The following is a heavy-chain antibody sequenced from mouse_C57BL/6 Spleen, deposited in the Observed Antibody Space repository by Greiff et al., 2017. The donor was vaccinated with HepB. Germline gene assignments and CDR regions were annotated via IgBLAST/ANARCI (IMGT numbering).Heavy chain of an antibody. CDR2: ISSGGDYI. D-gene: IGHD2-1*01. CDR1: GFTFSSYA. CDR3: TRVPYGNYAWYFDV. Sequence: EVNVVESGEGLVKPGGSLKLSCAASGFTFSSYAMSWVRQTPEKRLEWVAYISSGGDYIYYADTVKGRFTISRDNARNTLYLQMSSLKSEDTAMYYCTRVPYGNYAWYFDVWGTGTTVTVSS. V-gene: IGHV5-9-1*02. J-gene: IGHJ1*03.